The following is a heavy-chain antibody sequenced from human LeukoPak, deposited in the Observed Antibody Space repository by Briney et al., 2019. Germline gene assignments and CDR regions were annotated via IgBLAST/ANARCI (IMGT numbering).Heavy chain of an antibody. V-gene: IGHV4-4*07. CDR3: ARDGEYCSSSAFDY. J-gene: IGHJ4*02. CDR1: GGSISSYY. Sequence: SETLSLTCTVSGGSISSYYWSWIRQPAGQGLEWIGRIYTSGSTNYNPSLKSRVTMSVDSSKNQCSLKLSAVTAADTAVYYCARDGEYCSSSAFDYWGQGTLVTVSS. CDR2: IYTSGST. D-gene: IGHD6-6*01.